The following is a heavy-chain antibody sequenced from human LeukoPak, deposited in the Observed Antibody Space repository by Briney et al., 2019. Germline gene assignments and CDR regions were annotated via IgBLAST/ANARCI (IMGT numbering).Heavy chain of an antibody. CDR2: ISYDGSNK. V-gene: IGHV3-30-3*01. D-gene: IGHD6-13*01. Sequence: QAGGSLRLSCAASGFTFSNYAMHWVRQAPGKGLEWVAIISYDGSNKYYADSVKGRFTISRDNSENTLYLQMNSLRAEDTAVYYCARSYSSSWFSVDYWGQGTLVT. J-gene: IGHJ4*02. CDR1: GFTFSNYA. CDR3: ARSYSSSWFSVDY.